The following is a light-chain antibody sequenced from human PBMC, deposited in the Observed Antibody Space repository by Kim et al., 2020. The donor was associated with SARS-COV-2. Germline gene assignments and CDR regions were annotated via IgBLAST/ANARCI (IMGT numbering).Light chain of an antibody. J-gene: IGKJ4*01. CDR1: QSISTY. Sequence: LSPGESATLSCRASQSISTYVAWFQQKPGQAPRLLIYDGSDRATGIPARFSGSGSGTDFTLTISGLEPEDFAVYYCQQRDKWPLTFGGGTKVDIK. CDR3: QQRDKWPLT. V-gene: IGKV3-11*01. CDR2: DGS.